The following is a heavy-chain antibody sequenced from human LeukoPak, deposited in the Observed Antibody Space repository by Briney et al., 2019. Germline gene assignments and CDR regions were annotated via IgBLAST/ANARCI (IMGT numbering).Heavy chain of an antibody. CDR2: ISYDGSIK. CDR1: RFTFSNLA. D-gene: IGHD4-17*01. J-gene: IGHJ3*02. CDR3: AREDMTTVTTRWAFDI. Sequence: GGSLRLSCAASRFTFSNLAMHWVRQAPGKGLEWVAVISYDGSIKYYADSVKGRFTISRDNSKNTLYLQMNSLRAEDTAVYYCAREDMTTVTTRWAFDIWGQGSMVTVSS. V-gene: IGHV3-30*04.